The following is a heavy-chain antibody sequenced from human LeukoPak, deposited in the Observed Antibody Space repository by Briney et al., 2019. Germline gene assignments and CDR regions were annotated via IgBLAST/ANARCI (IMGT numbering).Heavy chain of an antibody. CDR3: ARHSSSVAGNTDY. CDR2: IYPGDSDT. D-gene: IGHD2-15*01. V-gene: IGHV5-51*01. J-gene: IGHJ4*02. CDR1: GYSFTSYW. Sequence: GESLKISCKGSGYSFTSYWIGWVRQMPGKGLEWMGIIYPGDSDTRYSPSFQGQVTISADKSISTAYLQWSSLKASDTATYYCARHSSSVAGNTDYWGQGTLVTVSS.